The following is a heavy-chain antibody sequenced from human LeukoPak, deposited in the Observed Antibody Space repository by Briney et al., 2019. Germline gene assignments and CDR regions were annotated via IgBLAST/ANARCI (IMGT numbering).Heavy chain of an antibody. CDR2: IKQDGSEK. Sequence: GGSLRLSCAASGFTFSSSWMNWVRQAPGKGLEWVANIKQDGSEKYYVDSVKGRSTISRDNAKNSLYLQMSTLRAEDTAVYYCASLDYWGQGTLVTVSS. J-gene: IGHJ4*02. CDR3: ASLDY. CDR1: GFTFSSSW. V-gene: IGHV3-7*01.